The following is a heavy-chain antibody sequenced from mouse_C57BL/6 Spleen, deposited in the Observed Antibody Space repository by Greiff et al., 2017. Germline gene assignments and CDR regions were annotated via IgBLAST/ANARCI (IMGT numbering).Heavy chain of an antibody. CDR2: IYWDDDK. CDR3: ARRAGTGGPSYWYFDV. V-gene: IGHV8-12*01. D-gene: IGHD4-1*01. CDR1: GFSLSTSGMG. Sequence: QVTLKESGPGILQSSQTLSLTCSFSGFSLSTSGMGVSWIRQPSGKGLEWLAHIYWDDDKRYNPSLKSRLTISKDTSRNQVFLKITSVDTADTATYDCARRAGTGGPSYWYFDVWGTGTTVTVSS. J-gene: IGHJ1*03.